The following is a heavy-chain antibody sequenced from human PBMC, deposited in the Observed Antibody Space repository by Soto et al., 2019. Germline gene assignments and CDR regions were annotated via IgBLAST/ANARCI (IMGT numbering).Heavy chain of an antibody. CDR3: ARGSHFDFSSGYADSFDV. J-gene: IGHJ3*01. CDR1: GGSFSGYY. Sequence: SETLSLTCAVYGGSFSGYYWGWFRQPPGKGLEWIGEVKHSGNINYNPSLKTRLTVSVDTSKNQFSLKLSSMSAADTAKYYCARGSHFDFSSGYADSFDVWGQGTMVTVSS. CDR2: VKHSGNI. V-gene: IGHV4-34*01. D-gene: IGHD3-3*01.